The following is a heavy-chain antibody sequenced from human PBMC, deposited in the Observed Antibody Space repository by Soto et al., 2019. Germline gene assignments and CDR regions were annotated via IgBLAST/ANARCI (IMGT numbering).Heavy chain of an antibody. CDR1: GYTSTDYF. CDR3: ARVTLKAGNWFDP. J-gene: IGHJ5*02. Sequence: ASVKVSCKASGYTSTDYFIHWVRQAPGQGFEWMGWINPNSRGTNYAPKFQGRVTMTRDTSNSTAYMELRGLRSDDTAVYYCARVTLKAGNWFDPWGQGTLVTVS. CDR2: INPNSRGT. V-gene: IGHV1-2*02.